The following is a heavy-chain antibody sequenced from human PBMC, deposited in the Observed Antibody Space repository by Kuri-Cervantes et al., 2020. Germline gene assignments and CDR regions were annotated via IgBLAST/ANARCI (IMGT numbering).Heavy chain of an antibody. V-gene: IGHV3-23*01. J-gene: IGHJ4*02. D-gene: IGHD3-22*01. Sequence: LSLTCAASGFTFSSYAMSWVRQAPGKGLEWVSAISGSGGSTYYADSVKGRFTISRDNSKNTLYLQMNSLRAEDTAVYYCAKDQSGVYYYDSSGYLIFDYWGQGTLVTVSS. CDR3: AKDQSGVYYYDSSGYLIFDY. CDR1: GFTFSSYA. CDR2: ISGSGGST.